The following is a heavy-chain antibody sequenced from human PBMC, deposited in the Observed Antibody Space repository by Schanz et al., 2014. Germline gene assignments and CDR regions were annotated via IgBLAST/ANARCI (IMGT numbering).Heavy chain of an antibody. J-gene: IGHJ3*01. CDR3: ATNSPFRMVRGSNAFDA. CDR1: GGTFSSST. CDR2: INPSGGST. Sequence: QVQLVQSGAEVKKPGSSVKVSCKASGGTFSSSTLTWVRQAPGQGLEWMGIINPSGGSTSYAQKFQGRVTMTRHTSISTAYMELSSLRSEDTAVYYCATNSPFRMVRGSNAFDAWGQGTMVTVSS. D-gene: IGHD3-10*01. V-gene: IGHV1-46*03.